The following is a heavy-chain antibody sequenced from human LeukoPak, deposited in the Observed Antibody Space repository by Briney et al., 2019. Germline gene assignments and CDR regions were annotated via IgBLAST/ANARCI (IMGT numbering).Heavy chain of an antibody. J-gene: IGHJ4*02. CDR1: GYTFTSYD. CDR3: ARGVRFGELVGFDY. D-gene: IGHD3-10*01. CDR2: MNPNSGNT. Sequence: GASVKVSCKASGYTFTSYDINWVRQATGQGLEWMGWMNPNSGNTGYAQKFQGRVTMTRNTSISTAYMELSSLRSEDTAVYYCARGVRFGELVGFDYWGQGTLVTVSS. V-gene: IGHV1-8*01.